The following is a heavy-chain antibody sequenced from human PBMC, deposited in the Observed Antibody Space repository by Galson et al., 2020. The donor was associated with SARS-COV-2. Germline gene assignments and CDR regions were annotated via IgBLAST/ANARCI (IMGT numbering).Heavy chain of an antibody. CDR2: IYPGDSDT. CDR1: GYRFTSYW. CDR3: ARVPAAATLLDY. D-gene: IGHD2-2*01. V-gene: IGHV5-51*04. Sequence: GESLKIYCKGSGYRFTSYWIGWVRQLPAKGLEWMGIIYPGDSDTSYSPYFQGQVTIPADKPTSTAYLQWSSLKASDTAMYYCARVPAAATLLDYWGQGTLVTVSS. J-gene: IGHJ4*02.